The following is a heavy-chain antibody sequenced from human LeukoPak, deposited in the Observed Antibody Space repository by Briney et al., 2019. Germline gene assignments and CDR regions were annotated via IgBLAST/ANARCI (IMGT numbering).Heavy chain of an antibody. Sequence: PGGSLRLSCAASGFTFTRYWMTWVRQAPGKGLEWVANIKQDGSERYYVDSVKGRFTISRDNAKSSLHLQMNTLTAEDTAVYYCAKDPKPYSSSFDYWGQGTLVTVSS. CDR2: IKQDGSER. CDR1: GFTFTRYW. CDR3: AKDPKPYSSSFDY. D-gene: IGHD6-13*01. J-gene: IGHJ4*02. V-gene: IGHV3-7*01.